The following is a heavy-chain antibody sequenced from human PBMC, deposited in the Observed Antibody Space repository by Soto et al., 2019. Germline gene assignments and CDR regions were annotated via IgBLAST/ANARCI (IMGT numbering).Heavy chain of an antibody. Sequence: QVQLQLSGPGLMKPSQTLSLTCAISGDSVSSNSAGWNWVRQTPSRGLEWLGGTYYKSKWFNNYAVSVKSRITINPDTSQNQFSLQLDSVTPEDTAVYYCARGSWDDVSGHYYMDVWGKGTTVTVSS. CDR3: ARGSWDDVSGHYYMDV. V-gene: IGHV6-1*01. J-gene: IGHJ6*03. CDR1: GDSVSSNSAG. D-gene: IGHD5-12*01. CDR2: TYYKSKWFN.